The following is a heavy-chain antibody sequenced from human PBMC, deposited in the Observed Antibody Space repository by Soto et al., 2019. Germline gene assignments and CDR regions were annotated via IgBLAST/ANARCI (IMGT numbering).Heavy chain of an antibody. J-gene: IGHJ5*02. CDR3: ARIVSNWFDP. CDR2: ISSSSSYI. CDR1: GFTFSGYS. Sequence: GESLKISCAASGFTFSGYSMNWVRQAPGKGLEWVSFISSSSSYIYYADSVKGRFTISRDNAENSLFLQMNSLRAEDTAVYYCARIVSNWFDPWGQRTLVTVSS. V-gene: IGHV3-21*01. D-gene: IGHD3-16*02.